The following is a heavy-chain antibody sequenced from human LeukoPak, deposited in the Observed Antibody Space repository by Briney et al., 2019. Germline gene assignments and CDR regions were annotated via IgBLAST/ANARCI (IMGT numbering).Heavy chain of an antibody. D-gene: IGHD3-22*01. Sequence: GGSLRLSCAASGFTFTTYWMTWVRQAPGKGLEWVANIRQDGSDKYYVDSVKGRFTISRDNARKSVYLQMNSLRAEDTAVYYCAGSDTTGYSPREWDYWYFDLWGRGTLVTVSS. V-gene: IGHV3-7*01. J-gene: IGHJ2*01. CDR1: GFTFTTYW. CDR2: IRQDGSDK. CDR3: AGSDTTGYSPREWDYWYFDL.